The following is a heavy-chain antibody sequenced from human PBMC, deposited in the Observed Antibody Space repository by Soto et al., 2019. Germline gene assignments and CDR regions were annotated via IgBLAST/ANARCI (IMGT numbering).Heavy chain of an antibody. J-gene: IGHJ4*02. CDR2: VYYTGST. V-gene: IGHV4-59*01. CDR1: GGSISGSY. D-gene: IGHD6-19*01. Sequence: QVQLQESGPGLVKPSETLSLTCSVSGGSISGSYWSWIRQSPGKGLEWLGYVYYTGSTNYSPSLRSRVSISVDESKNEFSLRLSSVTAADTAVYFCARSVAVPGAHIDYWGQGTQVTVSS. CDR3: ARSVAVPGAHIDY.